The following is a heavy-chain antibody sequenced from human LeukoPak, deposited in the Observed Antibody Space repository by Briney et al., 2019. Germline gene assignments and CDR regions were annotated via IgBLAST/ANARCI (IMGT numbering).Heavy chain of an antibody. CDR3: ARVATSYYYDSSGSNWFDP. V-gene: IGHV1-46*01. J-gene: IGHJ5*02. D-gene: IGHD3-22*01. Sequence: GASVKVSCKASGYTFTSYYMHWVRQAPGQGLEWMRIINPSGGSTSYAQKFQGRVTMTRDTSTSTVYMELSSLRSEDTAVYYCARVATSYYYDSSGSNWFDPWGQGTLVTVSS. CDR1: GYTFTSYY. CDR2: INPSGGST.